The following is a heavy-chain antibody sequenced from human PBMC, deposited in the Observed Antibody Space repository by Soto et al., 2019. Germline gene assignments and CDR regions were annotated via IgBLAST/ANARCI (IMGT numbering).Heavy chain of an antibody. J-gene: IGHJ5*02. CDR3: ASVYAVVGVVNWFDP. Sequence: GGSLRLSCAASGFTFSDYYMSWIRQAPGKGLEWVSYISSSGSTIYYADSVKGRFTISRDNAKNSLYLQMNSLRAEDTAVYYCASVYAVVGVVNWFDPWGQGTLVTVSS. D-gene: IGHD3-3*01. CDR2: ISSSGSTI. V-gene: IGHV3-11*01. CDR1: GFTFSDYY.